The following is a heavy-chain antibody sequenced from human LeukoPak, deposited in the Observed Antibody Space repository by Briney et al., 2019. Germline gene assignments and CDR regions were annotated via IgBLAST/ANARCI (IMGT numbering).Heavy chain of an antibody. CDR2: INSGSTTI. V-gene: IGHV3-48*02. CDR3: ARDRHSTGWYYFDY. J-gene: IGHJ4*02. Sequence: GGSLRLSCAASGLTFSRYSMNWVRQTPGEGMEWVSYINSGSTTIYYADSVKGRFTISRDNAKNSLYLQMNSLRDEDTAVYYCARDRHSTGWYYFDYWGQGTLVTVSS. D-gene: IGHD6-19*01. CDR1: GLTFSRYS.